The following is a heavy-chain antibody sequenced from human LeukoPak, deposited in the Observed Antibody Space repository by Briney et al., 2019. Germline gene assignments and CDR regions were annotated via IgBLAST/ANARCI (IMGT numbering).Heavy chain of an antibody. V-gene: IGHV4-59*01. J-gene: IGHJ4*02. CDR3: ASLFYYDNSGYSYYFDY. CDR1: GGSISSYY. Sequence: PSETLSLTCTVSGGSISSYYWSWIRQPPGEGLEGIGYIYYSGSTNYNPSLKSRVTISVDTSKNQFSLQLSSVTAADTAVYYCASLFYYDNSGYSYYFDYWGQGTLVTVSS. D-gene: IGHD3-22*01. CDR2: IYYSGST.